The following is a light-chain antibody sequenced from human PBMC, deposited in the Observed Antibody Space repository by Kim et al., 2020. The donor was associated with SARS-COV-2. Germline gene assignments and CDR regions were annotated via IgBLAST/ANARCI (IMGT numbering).Light chain of an antibody. J-gene: IGLJ3*02. CDR2: LKSDGSH. CDR3: QTWDSGIQM. V-gene: IGLV4-69*01. Sequence: ASVKLTCTLSSGNSNSAIVWHQQQPEKGPRFLMKLKSDGSHTKGDGIPDRFSGSSSGAERYLTISSLQSEDEADYYCQTWDSGIQMFGGGTQLTVL. CDR1: SGNSNSA.